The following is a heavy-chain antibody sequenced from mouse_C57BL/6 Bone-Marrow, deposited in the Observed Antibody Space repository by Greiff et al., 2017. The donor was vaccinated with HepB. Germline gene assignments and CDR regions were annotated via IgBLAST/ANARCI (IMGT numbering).Heavy chain of an antibody. J-gene: IGHJ4*01. CDR3: ARPGNYYGGAYAMEY. CDR1: GFTFSDYY. Sequence: EVKLEESGGGLVQPGGSLKLSCAASGFTFSDYYMYWVRQTPEKRLEWVAYISNGGGSTYYPDTVKGRFTISRDKAKNTLYLQVSRLKSEDTAMYYCARPGNYYGGAYAMEYWGQGSSVTVSS. V-gene: IGHV5-12*01. D-gene: IGHD1-1*01. CDR2: ISNGGGST.